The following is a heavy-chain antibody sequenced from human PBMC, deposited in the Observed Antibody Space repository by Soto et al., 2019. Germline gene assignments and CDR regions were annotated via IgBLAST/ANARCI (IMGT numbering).Heavy chain of an antibody. CDR3: ARGRHYGSGSSNYYFDY. J-gene: IGHJ4*02. CDR2: INHSGST. V-gene: IGHV4-34*01. CDR1: GGSFSGYY. D-gene: IGHD3-10*01. Sequence: QVQLQQWGAGLLKPSETLSLTCAVYGGSFSGYYWSWIRQPPGKGLEWIGEINHSGSTNYNPSLKRRVTVSVDTSKNQFSLKLSSVTAADTAVYYCARGRHYGSGSSNYYFDYWGQGTLVTVSS.